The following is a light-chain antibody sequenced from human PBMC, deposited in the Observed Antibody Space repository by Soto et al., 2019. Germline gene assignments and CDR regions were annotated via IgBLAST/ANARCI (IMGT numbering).Light chain of an antibody. V-gene: IGKV3-20*01. CDR3: QEYNNWHPIT. CDR2: RAS. J-gene: IGKJ4*01. Sequence: DIVLTQSPGTLSLSPGERATLSCRASQSVSSNYLAWYQQKPGQTPKVLIYRASTRATCIPDRFSGSGSGTDFTLTISRLEAEDFAVYYCQEYNNWHPITFGGGTKVDIK. CDR1: QSVSSNY.